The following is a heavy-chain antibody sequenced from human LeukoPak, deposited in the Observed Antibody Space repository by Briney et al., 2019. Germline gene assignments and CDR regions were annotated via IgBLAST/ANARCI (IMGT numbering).Heavy chain of an antibody. Sequence: PGGSLRLSCATSGFSFSSYAMSWVRQAPGKGLEWVSYISSSGSTIYYADSVKGRFTISRENSKNTLYVQMNGLRAEDTAVYYCARVGYTYGFLGAFDIWGQGTMVTVSS. J-gene: IGHJ3*02. CDR2: ISSSGSTI. CDR1: GFSFSSYA. CDR3: ARVGYTYGFLGAFDI. D-gene: IGHD3/OR15-3a*01. V-gene: IGHV3-48*01.